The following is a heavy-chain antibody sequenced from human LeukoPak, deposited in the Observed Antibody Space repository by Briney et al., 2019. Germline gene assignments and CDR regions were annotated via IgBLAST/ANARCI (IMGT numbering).Heavy chain of an antibody. D-gene: IGHD2-2*01. CDR1: GFTFSSYG. V-gene: IGHV3-30*18. CDR3: AKEFGESYQLLYCFDY. Sequence: GGSLRLSCAASGFTFSSYGMHWVRQAPGKGLEWVAVISYDGSNKYYADSVNGRFTISRDNSKNTLYLQMNRLRAEDTAVCYCAKEFGESYQLLYCFDYWGQGTLVTVSS. CDR2: ISYDGSNK. J-gene: IGHJ4*02.